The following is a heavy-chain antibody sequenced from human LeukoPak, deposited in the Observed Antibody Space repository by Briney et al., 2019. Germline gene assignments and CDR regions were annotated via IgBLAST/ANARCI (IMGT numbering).Heavy chain of an antibody. D-gene: IGHD2-21*02. J-gene: IGHJ5*01. CDR2: INPGDSDT. CDR1: GYSFTTNW. CDR3: ARAAYCGANCYSVGWFDS. V-gene: IGHV5-51*01. Sequence: GESLKISCKGSGYSFTTNWIGWVRQMPGKGLEWMGIINPGDSDTRYSPSSQGQVTISADKSINTAYLQWSSLKASDTAMYYCARAAYCGANCYSVGWFDSWGQGTLVTVSS.